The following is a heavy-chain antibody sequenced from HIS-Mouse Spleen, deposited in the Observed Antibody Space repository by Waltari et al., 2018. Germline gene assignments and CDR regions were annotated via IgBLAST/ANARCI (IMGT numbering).Heavy chain of an antibody. D-gene: IGHD6-19*01. Sequence: QVQLVQSGAEVKKPGASVKVSCKASGYTFTSYDINWVRQATGQGLEWKGRRNPNSGNTGDAQKFQGRVTMTRNTSISTAYMELSSLRSEDTAVYYCATVIAPHGSGWRFDYWGQGTLVTVSS. CDR1: GYTFTSYD. CDR3: ATVIAPHGSGWRFDY. V-gene: IGHV1-8*01. CDR2: RNPNSGNT. J-gene: IGHJ4*02.